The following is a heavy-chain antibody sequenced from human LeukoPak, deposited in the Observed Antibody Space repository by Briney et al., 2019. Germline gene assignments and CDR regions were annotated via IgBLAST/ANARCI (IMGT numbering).Heavy chain of an antibody. CDR1: GYSFTGCF. CDR3: ARVDEGLAAAGTVWFDP. CDR2: INPNSGGT. D-gene: IGHD6-13*01. J-gene: IGHJ5*02. Sequence: ASVKVSCKASGYSFTGCFMHWVRQAPGQGLEWMGWINPNSGGTNYAQKFQGWVTMTRDTSISTAYMELSRLRSDDTAVYYCARVDEGLAAAGTVWFDPWGQGTLVTVSS. V-gene: IGHV1-2*04.